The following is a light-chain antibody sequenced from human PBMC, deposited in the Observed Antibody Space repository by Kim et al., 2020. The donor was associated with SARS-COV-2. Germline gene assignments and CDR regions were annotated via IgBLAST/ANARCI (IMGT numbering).Light chain of an antibody. CDR1: SLRSYY. V-gene: IGLV3-19*01. Sequence: SSELTQDPAVSVAFGQTVRITCQGDSLRSYYATWYQQKPRQAPLLVIFGRNNRPSGIPDRFSGSTSGNTASLTISGAQAEDEADFYCQSRDSVGNVVFGGGTKVTVL. J-gene: IGLJ2*01. CDR3: QSRDSVGNVV. CDR2: GRN.